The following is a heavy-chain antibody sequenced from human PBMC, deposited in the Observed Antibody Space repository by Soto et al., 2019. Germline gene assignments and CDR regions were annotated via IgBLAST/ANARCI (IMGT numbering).Heavy chain of an antibody. CDR1: GGSISSGDYY. J-gene: IGHJ6*02. CDR2: IYYSGST. CDR3: ASAITMVRGEYYYYYGMDV. D-gene: IGHD3-10*01. Sequence: SETLSLTCTVSGGSISSGDYYWSWIRQPPGKGLEWIGYIYYSGSTYYNPSLKSRVTISVDTSKNQFSLKLSSVTAADTAVYYCASAITMVRGEYYYYYGMDVWGQGTTVTVSS. V-gene: IGHV4-30-4*01.